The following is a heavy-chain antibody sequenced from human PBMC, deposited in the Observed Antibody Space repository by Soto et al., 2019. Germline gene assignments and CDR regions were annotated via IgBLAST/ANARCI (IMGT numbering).Heavy chain of an antibody. D-gene: IGHD3-9*01. CDR3: ARHSRVYDILTGSFDY. J-gene: IGHJ4*02. Sequence: SETLSLTCTVSGGSISSGGYYWSWIRQHPGKGLEWIGYIYYSGSTYYNPSLKSRVTISVDTSKNQFSLRLSSVTAADTAVYSCARHSRVYDILTGSFDYWGKGTLVTVSS. CDR1: GGSISSGGYY. CDR2: IYYSGST. V-gene: IGHV4-31*03.